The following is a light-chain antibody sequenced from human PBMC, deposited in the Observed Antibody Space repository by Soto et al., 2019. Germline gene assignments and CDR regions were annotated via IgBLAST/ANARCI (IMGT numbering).Light chain of an antibody. CDR1: TSNIGGNT. J-gene: IGLJ2*01. Sequence: QSVLTQPPSASATPGQRVTISCSGTTSNIGGNTVIWYQQLPGTAPKLLIYSNHQRPSGVPDRFSGSKSGTSASLAISGLQSEDEANYYCTSWADSLYRVIFGGGTKVTVL. CDR2: SNH. V-gene: IGLV1-44*01. CDR3: TSWADSLYRVI.